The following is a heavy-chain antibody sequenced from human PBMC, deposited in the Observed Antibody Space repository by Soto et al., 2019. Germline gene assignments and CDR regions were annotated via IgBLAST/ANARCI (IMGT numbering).Heavy chain of an antibody. J-gene: IGHJ6*03. D-gene: IGHD5-12*01. CDR2: IWYDGSNK. CDR3: ARQYSGYDYPDYYYYYMDV. V-gene: IGHV3-33*01. CDR1: GFTFSSYG. Sequence: GGSLRLSCAASGFTFSSYGMHWVRQAPGKGLEWVAVIWYDGSNKYYADSVKGRFTISRDNSKSTLYLQMNSLRAGDTAVYYCARQYSGYDYPDYYYYYMDVWGKGTTVTVSS.